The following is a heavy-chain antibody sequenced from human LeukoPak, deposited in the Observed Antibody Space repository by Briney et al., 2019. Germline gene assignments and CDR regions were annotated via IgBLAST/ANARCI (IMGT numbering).Heavy chain of an antibody. Sequence: SETLSLTCTVSGGSISSYYWSWIRQPPGKGLEWIGYVLNSGRTNYNPSLRSRVTISVDTSKNQFSLKLSSVTAADTAVYYCARAGRDGYSRSYYYYYMDVWGKGTTVTVSS. J-gene: IGHJ6*03. D-gene: IGHD5-24*01. V-gene: IGHV4-59*12. CDR3: ARAGRDGYSRSYYYYYMDV. CDR2: VLNSGRT. CDR1: GGSISSYY.